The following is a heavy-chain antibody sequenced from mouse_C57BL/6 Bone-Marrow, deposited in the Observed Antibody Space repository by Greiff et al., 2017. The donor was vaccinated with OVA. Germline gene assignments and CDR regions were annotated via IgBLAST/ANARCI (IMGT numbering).Heavy chain of an antibody. D-gene: IGHD5-1*01. CDR2: IYPGSGTT. CDR1: GYSFTSYY. V-gene: IGHV1-66*01. J-gene: IGHJ3*01. Sequence: QVQLKQSGPELVKPGASVKISCKASGYSFTSYYIHWVKQRPGQGLEWIGWIYPGSGTTKYNAKFTGKATQTADTSSSTAYKQLSSLTSEDSAVYCCARGVYWGQGTLVTVSA. CDR3: ARGVY.